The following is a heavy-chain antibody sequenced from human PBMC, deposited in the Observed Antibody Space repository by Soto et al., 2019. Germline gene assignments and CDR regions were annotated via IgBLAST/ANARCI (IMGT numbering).Heavy chain of an antibody. CDR2: ISSSSSAI. V-gene: IGHV3-48*01. D-gene: IGHD6-19*01. J-gene: IGHJ4*02. CDR1: GFTFSTYS. CDR3: ARDHSSAWYAEDY. Sequence: GGSLRLSCAASGFTFSTYSMNWVRQAPGKGLEWVSYISSSSSAIYYADSVKGLFTISGDNAKNSLYLQMNSLRAEDTAVYYCARDHSSAWYAEDYWGQGTLVTVSS.